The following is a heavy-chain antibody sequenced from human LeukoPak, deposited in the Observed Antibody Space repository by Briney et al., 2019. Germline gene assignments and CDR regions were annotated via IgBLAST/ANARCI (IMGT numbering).Heavy chain of an antibody. Sequence: PGGSLRLSCAASGFTFSSYSMNWVRQAPGKGLEWVSPISSSSSYIYYADSVKGRFTISRDNAKNSLYLQMNSLRAEDTAVYYCARNGYCSSTSSYYYGMDVWGQGTTVTVSS. D-gene: IGHD2-2*03. CDR3: ARNGYCSSTSSYYYGMDV. J-gene: IGHJ6*02. CDR1: GFTFSSYS. V-gene: IGHV3-21*01. CDR2: ISSSSSYI.